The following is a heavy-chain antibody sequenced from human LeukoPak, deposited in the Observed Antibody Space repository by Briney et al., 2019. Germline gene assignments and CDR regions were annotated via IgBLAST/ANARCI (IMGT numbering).Heavy chain of an antibody. Sequence: PSETLSLTCTVSGGSVSSGSYYWRWIRQPPGKGLEWIGYIYYSVSTKYNPSLKSRVTTSVDTSKNQFSLMVSSVTAADTAVYYCARGRAAAGQNFLDYWGQGALVTVSS. J-gene: IGHJ4*02. CDR3: ARGRAAAGQNFLDY. D-gene: IGHD6-13*01. CDR1: GGSVSSGSYY. V-gene: IGHV4-61*01. CDR2: IYYSVST.